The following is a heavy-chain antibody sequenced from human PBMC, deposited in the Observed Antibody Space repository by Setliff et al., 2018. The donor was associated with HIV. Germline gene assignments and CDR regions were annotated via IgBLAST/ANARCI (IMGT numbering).Heavy chain of an antibody. V-gene: IGHV3-30*02. CDR1: GFSFSRCG. J-gene: IGHJ4*02. CDR3: AKDDPLFDY. Sequence: PGGSLRLSCAASGFSFSRCGMHWVRQAPGKGLEWVTFIRYDGSDKYYADSVKGRFTISRDNSKNTLYLQMNNLRAEDAAVYYCAKDDPLFDYWGQGALVTV. CDR2: IRYDGSDK.